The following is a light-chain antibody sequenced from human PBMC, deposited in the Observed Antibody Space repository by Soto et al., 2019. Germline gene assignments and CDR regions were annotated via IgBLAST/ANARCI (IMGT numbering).Light chain of an antibody. J-gene: IGLJ2*01. CDR1: SGSVSISHY. V-gene: IGLV8-61*01. CDR3: VLYMGSGISI. Sequence: QAVVTQEPSFSVSPGGTVTLTCALSSGSVSISHYTSWYQQTPGQAPRMLIYRTSLRSSGVPDRFSGSILGKKAALTITGAQADDESEYHCVLYMGSGISIFGGGTKLTVL. CDR2: RTS.